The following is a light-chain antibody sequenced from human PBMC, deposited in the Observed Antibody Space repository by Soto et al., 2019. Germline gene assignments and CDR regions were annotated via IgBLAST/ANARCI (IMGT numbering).Light chain of an antibody. J-gene: IGKJ2*01. V-gene: IGKV3-15*01. CDR1: QSVSSN. Sequence: EIVMTQSPATLSVSPGERATLSCRASQSVSSNLAWYQQIPGQAPQLLIYGASTRATGIPARFSGSGSGTDFTLTISSLQSEDFAVYYCQQYNNWPPYTFGQGTKLEIK. CDR3: QQYNNWPPYT. CDR2: GAS.